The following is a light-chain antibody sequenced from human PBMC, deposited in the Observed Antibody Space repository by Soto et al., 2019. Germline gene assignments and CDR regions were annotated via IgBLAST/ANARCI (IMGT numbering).Light chain of an antibody. CDR3: QHYNNWPPWT. CDR1: QSVRSN. CDR2: GAS. Sequence: EIVMTQSPATLSVSPGERATLSCRASQSVRSNLAWYQQKPGQAPRLLIYGASTRATGIPVRFSGSGSGTEFTLTISRLQSEDFAVYYCQHYNNWPPWTFGQGTKVEIK. J-gene: IGKJ1*01. V-gene: IGKV3-15*01.